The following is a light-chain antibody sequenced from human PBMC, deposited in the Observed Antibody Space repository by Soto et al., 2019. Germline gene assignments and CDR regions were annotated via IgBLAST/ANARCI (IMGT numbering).Light chain of an antibody. CDR3: SSYTSSSTPVV. Sequence: QSVLTQPASVSGSPGQSITISCTGTSSDVGGYNYVSWYQQHPGKAPKLMIYDVSNRPSGVSNRFSGSKSGNTASLTISGLHAEDESDYYCSSYTSSSTPVVFGAGTKLTVL. CDR2: DVS. J-gene: IGLJ2*01. V-gene: IGLV2-14*01. CDR1: SSDVGGYNY.